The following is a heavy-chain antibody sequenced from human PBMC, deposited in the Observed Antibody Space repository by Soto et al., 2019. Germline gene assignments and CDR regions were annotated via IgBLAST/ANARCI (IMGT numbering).Heavy chain of an antibody. CDR2: IYYSGST. CDR1: GGSITSSSYY. D-gene: IGHD1-26*01. V-gene: IGHV4-39*01. CDR3: ATQEVGGSYVYTFDP. J-gene: IGHJ5*02. Sequence: PSETLSLTCPVSGGSITSSSYYWGWIRQPPGKGLEWIGSIYYSGSTYYNPSLKSRVTISVDTSKNQFSLKLSSVTAADTAVYYCATQEVGGSYVYTFDPWGQGTLVTVSS.